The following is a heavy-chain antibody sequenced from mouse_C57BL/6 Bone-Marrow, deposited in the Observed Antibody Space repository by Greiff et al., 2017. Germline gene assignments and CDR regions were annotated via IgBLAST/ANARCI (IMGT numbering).Heavy chain of an antibody. V-gene: IGHV1-54*01. D-gene: IGHD1-1*02. CDR2: INPGSGGT. J-gene: IGHJ3*01. CDR3: ARFYGPAWFAY. CDR1: GYAFTNYL. Sequence: QVQLKQSGAELVRPGTSVKVSCKASGYAFTNYLIEWVKQRPGQGLEWIGVINPGSGGTNYNEKFKGKATLTADKSSSTAYMQLSSLTSEDAAVYFCARFYGPAWFAYWGQGTLVTVSA.